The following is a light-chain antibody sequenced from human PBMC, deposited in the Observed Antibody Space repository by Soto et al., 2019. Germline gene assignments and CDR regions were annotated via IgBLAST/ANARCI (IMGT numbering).Light chain of an antibody. CDR3: QQRSNWPPG. CDR2: DAS. Sequence: EIVLTQSPATLSLSPGERATLSCRASQSVSSYLAWYQQKPGQAPRLHIYDASNRATGIPARFSGSGSGTDFTLTISSLEPEDFAVYYCQQRSNWPPGFGQGTKVEIK. V-gene: IGKV3-11*01. J-gene: IGKJ1*01. CDR1: QSVSSY.